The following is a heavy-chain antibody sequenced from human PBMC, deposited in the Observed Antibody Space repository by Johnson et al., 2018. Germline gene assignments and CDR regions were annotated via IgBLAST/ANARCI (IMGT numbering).Heavy chain of an antibody. J-gene: IGHJ3*02. CDR2: ISGSGGST. CDR3: AKDPARITMIVVVTRDAFDI. V-gene: IGHV3-23*01. Sequence: VQLQESGGGLVQXGGSXRLXCAASGFTFSSYAMSWVRQAPGKGLEWVSAISGSGGSTYYADSVKGRFTISRDNSKNTLYLQMNSLRAEDTAVYYWAKDPARITMIVVVTRDAFDIWGQGTMVTVSS. D-gene: IGHD3-22*01. CDR1: GFTFSSYA.